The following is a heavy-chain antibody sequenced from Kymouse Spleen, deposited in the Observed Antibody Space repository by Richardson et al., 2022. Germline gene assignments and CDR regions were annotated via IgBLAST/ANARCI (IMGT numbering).Heavy chain of an antibody. CDR2: ISGSGGST. CDR3: AKDLSGWYYYYYGMDV. J-gene: IGHJ6*02. D-gene: IGHD6-19*01. Sequence: EVQLVESGGGLVQPGGSLRLSCAASGFTFSSYAMSWVRQAPGKGLEWVSAISGSGGSTYYADSVKGRFTISRDNSKNTLYLQMNSLRAEDTAVYYCAKDLSGWYYYYYGMDVWGQGTTVTVSS. V-gene: IGHV3-23*04. CDR1: GFTFSSYA.